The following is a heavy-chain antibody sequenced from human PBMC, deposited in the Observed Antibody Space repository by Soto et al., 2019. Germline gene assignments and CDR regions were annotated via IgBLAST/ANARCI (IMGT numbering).Heavy chain of an antibody. CDR1: GYTFTSYG. D-gene: IGHD3-22*01. V-gene: IGHV1-18*01. J-gene: IGHJ4*02. CDR3: ARSRSPYYYDSSGYYPRSPFDY. Sequence: ASVKVSCKASGYTFTSYGISWVRQAPGQGLEWMGWISAYNGNTNYAQKLQGRVTMTTDTSTSTAYMELRSLRSDDTAVYYCARSRSPYYYDSSGYYPRSPFDYWGQGTLVTVSS. CDR2: ISAYNGNT.